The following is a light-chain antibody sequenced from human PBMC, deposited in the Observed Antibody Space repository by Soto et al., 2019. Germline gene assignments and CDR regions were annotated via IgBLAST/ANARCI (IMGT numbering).Light chain of an antibody. J-gene: IGKJ4*01. CDR2: DASN. V-gene: IGKV1-5*01. CDR3: KQYHIYIT. Sequence: DIQVTQSPSTLSASLGDRVTITCRASQIISNSLAWYQQKPGRAPKLLIYDASNSMVGGLESRFSGSGSGTEFALTISDLQPDDFATYYCKQYHIYITFGGGTRVEVK. CDR1: QIISNS.